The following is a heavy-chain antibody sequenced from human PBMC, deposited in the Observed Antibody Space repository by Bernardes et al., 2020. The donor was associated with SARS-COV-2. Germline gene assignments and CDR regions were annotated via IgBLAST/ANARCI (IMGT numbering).Heavy chain of an antibody. J-gene: IGHJ6*02. CDR1: GGSISSYY. D-gene: IGHD2-2*01. CDR3: AKGYGGLVVPVATPMDV. V-gene: IGHV4-59*01. Sequence: SKTLSLTCAVSGGSISSYYWSWIRQPPGKGLESIGYISYNGDINYNPSLRSRATISIDTSKNQFSLKLSSVTAADTAVYYCAKGYGGLVVPVATPMDVWGQGTTVTVSS. CDR2: ISYNGDI.